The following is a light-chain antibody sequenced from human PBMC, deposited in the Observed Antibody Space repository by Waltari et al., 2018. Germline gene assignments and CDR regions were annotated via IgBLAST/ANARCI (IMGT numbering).Light chain of an antibody. CDR3: SSYTTGRTYV. CDR1: DTDIGRHNF. V-gene: IGLV2-14*03. J-gene: IGLJ1*01. Sequence: QSALTQPASVSGSPGQSIAISCTGTDTDIGRHNFVSWYRHRPGEVPKLIIYDVNSRLSGISSRFSGSKFGNTASLTISGLQTEDEAVYYCSSYTTGRTYVFGTGTKVTVL. CDR2: DVN.